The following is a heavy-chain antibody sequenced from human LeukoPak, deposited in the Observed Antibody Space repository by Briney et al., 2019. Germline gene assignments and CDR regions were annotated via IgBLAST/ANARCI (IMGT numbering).Heavy chain of an antibody. D-gene: IGHD5-18*01. CDR3: ARGIQLWSPPLD. CDR1: GFTFSSYA. Sequence: PGRSLRLSCAASGFTFSSYAMHWVRQAPGKGLEWVAVISYDGSNKYYADSVKGRFTISRDNSKNTLYLQMNSLRAEDTAVYYCARGIQLWSPPLDWGQGTLATVSS. J-gene: IGHJ4*02. V-gene: IGHV3-30*04. CDR2: ISYDGSNK.